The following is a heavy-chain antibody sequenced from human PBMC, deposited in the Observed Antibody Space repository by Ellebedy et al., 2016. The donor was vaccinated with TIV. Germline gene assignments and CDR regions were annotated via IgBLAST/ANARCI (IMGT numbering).Heavy chain of an antibody. Sequence: AASVKVSCKASSNIFSDYGINWVRQAPGQGLEWMGWISAYNGDTNYAQKLQGRVTMTTDTSTNTAYMELKSLRSDDTAVYYCARARDYYDRTGYYYAPFDYWGQGTLVTVSS. CDR3: ARARDYYDRTGYYYAPFDY. CDR1: SNIFSDYG. D-gene: IGHD3-22*01. V-gene: IGHV1-18*01. CDR2: ISAYNGDT. J-gene: IGHJ4*02.